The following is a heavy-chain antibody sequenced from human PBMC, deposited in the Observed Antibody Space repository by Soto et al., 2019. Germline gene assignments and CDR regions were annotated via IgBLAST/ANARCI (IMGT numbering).Heavy chain of an antibody. J-gene: IGHJ6*02. CDR1: GFTFSSYW. CDR3: ARASHGDYAYYYGMDV. V-gene: IGHV3-7*01. D-gene: IGHD4-17*01. Sequence: GGSLRLSCAASGFTFSSYWMSWVRQAPGKGLEWVANIKQDGSEKYYVDSVKGRFTISRDNAKNSLYLQMNSLRAEDTAVYYCARASHGDYAYYYGMDVWGQGTTVTVSS. CDR2: IKQDGSEK.